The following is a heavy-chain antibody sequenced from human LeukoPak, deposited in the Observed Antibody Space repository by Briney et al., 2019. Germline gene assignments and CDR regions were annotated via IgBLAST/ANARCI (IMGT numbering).Heavy chain of an antibody. CDR1: GYTFTSYY. V-gene: IGHV1-46*01. CDR2: INPSGGST. Sequence: ASVKVPCKASGYTFTSYYMHWVRQAPGQGLEWMGIINPSGGSTSYAQKFQGRVTMTRDTSTSTVYMELSSLRSEDTAVYYCARDRPLYDSSGYYLDYWGQGTLVTVSS. D-gene: IGHD3-22*01. CDR3: ARDRPLYDSSGYYLDY. J-gene: IGHJ4*02.